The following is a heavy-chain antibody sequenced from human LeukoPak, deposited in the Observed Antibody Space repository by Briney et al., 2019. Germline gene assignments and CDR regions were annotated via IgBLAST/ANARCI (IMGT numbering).Heavy chain of an antibody. CDR3: AGPWGGAFDL. CDR1: GGSISSSSYY. CDR2: IYYSGST. D-gene: IGHD3-16*01. Sequence: SETLSLTCTVSGGSISSSSYYWGWIRQPPGKGLEWIGSIYYSGSTYYNPSLKSRVTISLDRSKNQFSLKLSSVTAADTAVYYCAGPWGGAFDLWGQGPMVTVPS. J-gene: IGHJ3*01. V-gene: IGHV4-39*07.